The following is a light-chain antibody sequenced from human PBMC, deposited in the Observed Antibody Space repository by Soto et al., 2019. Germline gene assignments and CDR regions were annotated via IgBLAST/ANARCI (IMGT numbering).Light chain of an antibody. CDR1: QSVGSN. Sequence: EVVMTQAPATLPLSPGGRVTLSCRASQSVGSNLAWYQQRPGQPPRLLIYGASTRDTGVPTRFSGSGSGTEFTLTINNLEPEDFAVYYCQQRNVWPPITFGQGTRLEIK. J-gene: IGKJ5*01. CDR3: QQRNVWPPIT. V-gene: IGKV3D-15*01. CDR2: GAS.